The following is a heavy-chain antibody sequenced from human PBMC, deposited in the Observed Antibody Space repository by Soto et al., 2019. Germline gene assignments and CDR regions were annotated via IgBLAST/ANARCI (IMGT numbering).Heavy chain of an antibody. V-gene: IGHV4-30-2*01. CDR2: VYHNGNA. J-gene: IGHJ6*02. Sequence: PSETLSLTCTVSGGSITTPGYSWSWIRQPPGKAPEWIGYVYHNGNAYPKPSLKSRVTISLDGAKNQFFLKVNSVTAAGTGLYYCAARPFYFCGLDLWGQGTTVTVSS. CDR1: GGSITTPGYS. D-gene: IGHD3-3*01. CDR3: AARPFYFCGLDL.